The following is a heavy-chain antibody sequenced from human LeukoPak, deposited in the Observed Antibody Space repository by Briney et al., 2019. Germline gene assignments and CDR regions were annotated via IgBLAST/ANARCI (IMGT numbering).Heavy chain of an antibody. D-gene: IGHD1-7*01. CDR2: INHSGST. J-gene: IGHJ5*02. CDR3: ARTRYNWNYLSWFDP. Sequence: SETLSLTCTVSGGSISSYYWNWIRQPPGKGLEWIGEINHSGSTNYNPSLKSRVTISVDTSKNQFSLNLSSVTAADTAVYHCARTRYNWNYLSWFDPWGQGTLVTVSS. CDR1: GGSISSYY. V-gene: IGHV4-34*01.